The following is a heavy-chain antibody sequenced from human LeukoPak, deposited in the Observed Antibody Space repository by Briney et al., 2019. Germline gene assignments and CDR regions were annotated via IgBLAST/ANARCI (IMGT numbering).Heavy chain of an antibody. CDR1: GFTFSSYA. CDR3: AKDPSYYDSSGYYWNYFDY. J-gene: IGHJ4*02. D-gene: IGHD3-22*01. Sequence: QPGGSLRLSCAASGFTFSSYAMSWVRQAPGKGLEWVSAISGSGGSTYYADSVKGRFTISRDNSKNTLYPQMNSLRAEETAVYYCAKDPSYYDSSGYYWNYFDYWGQGTLVTVSS. V-gene: IGHV3-23*01. CDR2: ISGSGGST.